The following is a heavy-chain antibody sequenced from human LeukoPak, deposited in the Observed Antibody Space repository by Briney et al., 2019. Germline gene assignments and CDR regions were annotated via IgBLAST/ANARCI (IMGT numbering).Heavy chain of an antibody. CDR3: AKTQGYYDA. CDR1: GFTFSNYA. V-gene: IGHV3-23*01. J-gene: IGHJ5*02. Sequence: GGSLRLSCVASGFTFSNYAMSWVRQAPGKGLELVSGIYGSDDKTVYGDAVKGRFTISRDNSKNTLYLQTNSLRADDTAVYYCAKTQGYYDAWGQGALVTVSS. D-gene: IGHD2-15*01. CDR2: IYGSDDKT.